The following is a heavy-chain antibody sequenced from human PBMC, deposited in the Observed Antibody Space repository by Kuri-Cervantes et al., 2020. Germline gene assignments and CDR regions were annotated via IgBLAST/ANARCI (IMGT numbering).Heavy chain of an antibody. V-gene: IGHV4-30-2*01. Sequence: WVRQMPGKGLEWIGYIYHSGSTYYNPSLKSRVTISVDRSKNQFSLKLSSVTAADTAVYYCARGPSRYFDLWGRGTLVTVSS. CDR2: IYHSGST. J-gene: IGHJ2*01. CDR3: ARGPSRYFDL.